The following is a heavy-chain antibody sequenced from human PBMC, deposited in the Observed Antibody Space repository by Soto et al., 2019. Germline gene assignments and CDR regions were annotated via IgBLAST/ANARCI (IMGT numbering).Heavy chain of an antibody. CDR1: ALTASKNY. CDR3: ARGGSGSDWDYYGMDV. J-gene: IGHJ6*02. CDR2: IYSGGTT. D-gene: IGHD3-10*01. Sequence: EVQLVESGGGLVQPGGSLRLSCAGSALTASKNYMSWVRQPPGKGLEWVSVIYSGGTTYYADSVKDRFSISRDNSKSTLYLQMDNLRPRDTAVYYCARGGSGSDWDYYGMDVWGQGTTVTVSS. V-gene: IGHV3-66*01.